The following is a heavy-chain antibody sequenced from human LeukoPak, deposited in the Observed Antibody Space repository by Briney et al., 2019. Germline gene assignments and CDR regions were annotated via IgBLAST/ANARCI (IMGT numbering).Heavy chain of an antibody. V-gene: IGHV3-30*04. CDR2: ISYDGSNK. Sequence: GGSLRLSCAASGFTFSSYAMHWVRQAPGKGLEWVAVISYDGSNKYYADSVKGRFTISRDNSKNTLYLRMNSLRAEDTAVYYCARLVSSSWYFDYWGQGTLVTVSS. J-gene: IGHJ4*02. CDR1: GFTFSSYA. CDR3: ARLVSSSWYFDY. D-gene: IGHD6-13*01.